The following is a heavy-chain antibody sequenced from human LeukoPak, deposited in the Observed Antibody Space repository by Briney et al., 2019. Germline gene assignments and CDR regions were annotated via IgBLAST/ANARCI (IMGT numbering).Heavy chain of an antibody. CDR2: INPNSGGT. D-gene: IGHD6-13*01. Sequence: ASVKVSCKASGYTFTGYYMHWVRQAPGQGLEWMGWINPNSGGTNYAQRFQGRVTMTRDTSISTVYMELSRLRSDDAAVYYCARAGLGYSSSWDYYYYMDVWGKGTTVTVSS. V-gene: IGHV1-2*02. CDR1: GYTFTGYY. CDR3: ARAGLGYSSSWDYYYYMDV. J-gene: IGHJ6*03.